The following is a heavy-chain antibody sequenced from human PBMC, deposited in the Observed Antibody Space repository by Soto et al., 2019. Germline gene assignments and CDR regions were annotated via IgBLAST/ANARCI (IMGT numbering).Heavy chain of an antibody. D-gene: IGHD3-9*01. CDR3: ARRYYDILTGYYGDV. V-gene: IGHV5-51*01. J-gene: IGHJ6*02. CDR1: GYSFTSYW. CDR2: IYPGDSDT. Sequence: GESLKISCNGSGYSFTSYWIGWVRQMPGKGLEWMGIIYPGDSDTRYSPSFQGQVTISADKSISTAYLQWSSLKASDTAMYYCARRYYDILTGYYGDVWGQGTKVPVYS.